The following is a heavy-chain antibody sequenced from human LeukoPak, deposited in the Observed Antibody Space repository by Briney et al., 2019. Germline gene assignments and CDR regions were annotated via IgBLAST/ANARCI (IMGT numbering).Heavy chain of an antibody. CDR1: GFTFSSYA. V-gene: IGHV3-30*04. CDR3: ARAISVPTSPHDY. Sequence: GGSLRLSCAASGFTFSSYAMHWVRQAPGKGLEWVAVISYDGSNKYYADSVKGRFTISRDNSKNTLYLQMNSLRAEDTAVYYCARAISVPTSPHDYWGQGTLVAVSS. D-gene: IGHD2-2*01. J-gene: IGHJ4*02. CDR2: ISYDGSNK.